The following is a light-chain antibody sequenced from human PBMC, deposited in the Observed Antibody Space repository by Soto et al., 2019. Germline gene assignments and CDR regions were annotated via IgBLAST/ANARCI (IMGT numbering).Light chain of an antibody. CDR3: CSYAGSITYV. Sequence: QSALTQPASVSGSPGHSITISCTGTSSDVGSYNLVSWYQQHPGKAPKLMIYEGSKRPSGVSNRFSGSKSGNTASLTISGLQAEDEADYYCCSYAGSITYVFGTGTKVTVL. V-gene: IGLV2-23*01. CDR2: EGS. CDR1: SSDVGSYNL. J-gene: IGLJ1*01.